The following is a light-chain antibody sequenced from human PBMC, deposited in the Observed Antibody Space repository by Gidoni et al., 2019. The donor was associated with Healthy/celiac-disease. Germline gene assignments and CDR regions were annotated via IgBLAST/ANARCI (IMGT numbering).Light chain of an antibody. Sequence: DIVMTQSPDSLAVSLGERATINCKSSQSVLYSANNKNYLAWYRQKPGQPPKLLIYWASTRESGVPDRFSGSGSGTDFTLTIRSLQAEDVAVYYCQQYYSTPLYTFGQGTKLEIK. CDR2: WAS. CDR1: QSVLYSANNKNY. CDR3: QQYYSTPLYT. V-gene: IGKV4-1*01. J-gene: IGKJ2*01.